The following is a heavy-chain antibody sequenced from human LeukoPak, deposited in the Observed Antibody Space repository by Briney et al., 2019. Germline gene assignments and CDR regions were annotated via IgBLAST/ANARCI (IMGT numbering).Heavy chain of an antibody. J-gene: IGHJ4*02. CDR3: ARWLCNGASCYYDY. V-gene: IGHV3-53*01. CDR2: IYDVGTT. CDR1: GFTVSNNY. D-gene: IGHD3-22*01. Sequence: GGSLRLSCAASGFTVSNNYLSWVRQARGKGLEWVSFIYDVGTTVYADSVKGRFTISRDNFKNTLYLQMDSLRADDTAIYYCARWLCNGASCYYDYWGQGTLVTVSS.